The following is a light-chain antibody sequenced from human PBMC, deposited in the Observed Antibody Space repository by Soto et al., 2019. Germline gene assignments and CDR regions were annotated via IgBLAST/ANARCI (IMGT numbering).Light chain of an antibody. Sequence: ETVLTQSPGTLSLSPGERATLSCRASQSFSSSYLAWYQQKPGQAPRLLIYGASTRATGIPARFSGSGSGTDFTLTISSLEPEDFAVDDCQQRSNWPTFGQGTKVDIK. CDR3: QQRSNWPT. CDR2: GAS. V-gene: IGKV3D-20*02. J-gene: IGKJ1*01. CDR1: QSFSSSY.